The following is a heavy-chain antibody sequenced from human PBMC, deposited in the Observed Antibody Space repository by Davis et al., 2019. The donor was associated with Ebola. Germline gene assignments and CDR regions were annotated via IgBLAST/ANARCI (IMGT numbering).Heavy chain of an antibody. CDR1: GFTFSSYG. D-gene: IGHD2-8*01. CDR2: ISYDGSNK. J-gene: IGHJ4*02. Sequence: SLTLSCAASGFTFSSYGMHWVRQAPGKGLEWVAVISYDGSNKYYADSVKGRFTISRDNSKNSLYLQMNSLRAEDTAVYYCARGKTAQVYYFDSWGQGSLVTVSS. CDR3: ARGKTAQVYYFDS. V-gene: IGHV3-30*03.